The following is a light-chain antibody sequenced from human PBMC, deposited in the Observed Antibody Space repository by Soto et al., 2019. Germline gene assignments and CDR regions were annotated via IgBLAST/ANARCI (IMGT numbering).Light chain of an antibody. CDR2: DAS. CDR3: QHYETYPIT. CDR1: QSISNW. J-gene: IGKJ5*01. V-gene: IGKV1-5*01. Sequence: DIRMTQSPSTLSASVGDRVTITCRASQSISNWLAWYQQKPGKAPKLLIYDASSLESGVPSRFSGSASGTEFTLTISSLQPDDFSTYYCQHYETYPITFGLGTRLEIK.